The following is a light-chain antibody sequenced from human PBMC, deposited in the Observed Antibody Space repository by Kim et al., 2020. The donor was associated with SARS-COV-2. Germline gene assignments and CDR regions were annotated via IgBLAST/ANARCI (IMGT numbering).Light chain of an antibody. CDR3: QQYNDWPLT. CDR2: GAS. Sequence: VSPGGRSTYSCRASQGPSSDLVWYQQKPGQAPRLLIYGASTRATGIPARFSGSGSGTEFTLTISSLQSEDFAVYYCQQYNDWPLTFGQGTKVDIK. V-gene: IGKV3-15*01. J-gene: IGKJ1*01. CDR1: QGPSSD.